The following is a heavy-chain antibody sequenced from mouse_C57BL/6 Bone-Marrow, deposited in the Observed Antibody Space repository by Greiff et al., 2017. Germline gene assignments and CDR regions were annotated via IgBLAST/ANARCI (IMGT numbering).Heavy chain of an antibody. CDR3: AKERGNYGLDY. V-gene: IGHV3-6*01. J-gene: IGHJ2*01. Sequence: EVQLQESGPGLVKPSQSLSLTCSVTGYSITSGYYWNWIRQFPGNKLEWMGYISYDGSNNYNPSLKNRISITRDTSKNQFFLKLNSVTTEDTATYYCAKERGNYGLDYWGQGTTLTVSS. D-gene: IGHD2-1*01. CDR2: ISYDGSN. CDR1: GYSITSGYY.